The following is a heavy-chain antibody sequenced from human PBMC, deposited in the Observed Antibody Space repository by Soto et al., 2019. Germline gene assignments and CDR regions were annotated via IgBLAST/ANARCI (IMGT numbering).Heavy chain of an antibody. V-gene: IGHV1-18*04. CDR2: ISPWKGNT. CDR1: GYNFMPYG. Sequence: ASVKVSCKASGYNFMPYGVNWVRRAPGQGLEWMGWISPWKGNTNYAQSFQGRVTMTTDTSTSTAYMELRSLTSDDTAVYYCARDLDPSGSYYTDYWGPGTLVTVSS. D-gene: IGHD3-10*01. J-gene: IGHJ4*02. CDR3: ARDLDPSGSYYTDY.